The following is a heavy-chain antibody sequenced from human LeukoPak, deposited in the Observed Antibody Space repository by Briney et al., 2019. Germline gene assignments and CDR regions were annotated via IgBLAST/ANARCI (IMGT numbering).Heavy chain of an antibody. CDR1: GYTFTNYY. D-gene: IGHD5-24*01. Sequence: ASVKVSCKASGYTFTNYYIHWVRQAPGQGLGWMGLINPGGGNTNYAQNFQGRVTMTRDTAASTVYMELSSLRSEDTAIYYCARIRDGYNAAYDIWGPGTVVTVPS. CDR2: INPGGGNT. CDR3: ARIRDGYNAAYDI. J-gene: IGHJ3*02. V-gene: IGHV1-46*01.